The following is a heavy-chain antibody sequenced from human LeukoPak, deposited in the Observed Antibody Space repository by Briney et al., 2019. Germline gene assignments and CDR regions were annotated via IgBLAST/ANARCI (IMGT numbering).Heavy chain of an antibody. D-gene: IGHD2-2*01. CDR1: GGSISSYY. Sequence: SETLSLTCTVSGGSISSYYWNWIRQPAGKGLEWIGRIYTSGSTNYNPSLKSRVTMSVDTSKNQFSLKLSSVTAADTAVYYCARDRALYCSSTSCSLGGWFDPWGQGTLVTVSS. CDR2: IYTSGST. V-gene: IGHV4-4*07. CDR3: ARDRALYCSSTSCSLGGWFDP. J-gene: IGHJ5*02.